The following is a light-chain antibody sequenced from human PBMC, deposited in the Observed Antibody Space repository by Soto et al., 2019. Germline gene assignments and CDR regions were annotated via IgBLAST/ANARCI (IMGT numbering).Light chain of an antibody. Sequence: SVLTQPPSSSGAPGPSVTISCTGVISDVGGYDYVSWYQQHPGKPPKLIIYEVTQRPSGVPDRFSGSKSGNTASLTVSGLQADDEAEYFCSSYAASTKIVFGTGTKVTVL. J-gene: IGLJ1*01. CDR1: ISDVGGYDY. CDR2: EVT. CDR3: SSYAASTKIV. V-gene: IGLV2-8*01.